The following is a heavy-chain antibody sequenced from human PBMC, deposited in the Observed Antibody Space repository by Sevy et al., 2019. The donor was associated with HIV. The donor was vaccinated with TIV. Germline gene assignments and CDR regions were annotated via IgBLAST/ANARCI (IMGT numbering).Heavy chain of an antibody. CDR3: ARARRPETNYFCMDV. V-gene: IGHV4-38-2*01. CDR2: IYHSGTT. J-gene: IGHJ6*03. Sequence: SETLSLTCDVSGFSISNNFYWGWIRQPPGKGLEGIGSIYHSGTTYYGPSLNSRVTISADMSNNQFALRLTSVTAADTAVYYCARARRPETNYFCMDVWGKGTTVTVSS. D-gene: IGHD3-3*01. CDR1: GFSISNNFY.